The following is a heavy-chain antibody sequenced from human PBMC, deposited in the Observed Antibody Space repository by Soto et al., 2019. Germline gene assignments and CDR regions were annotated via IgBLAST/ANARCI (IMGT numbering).Heavy chain of an antibody. J-gene: IGHJ4*02. CDR3: TRHTSDS. Sequence: EVQLVESGGGLVQPGGSLKLSCAASGFTFSGSAMHWVRQASGKGLEWVGRIRSKPNNYATAYAASVQGRFTISRDDSKNTAYLQMNSLKTEDTAVYYCTRHTSDSWGQGTLVTVSS. CDR1: GFTFSGSA. CDR2: IRSKPNNYAT. V-gene: IGHV3-73*01.